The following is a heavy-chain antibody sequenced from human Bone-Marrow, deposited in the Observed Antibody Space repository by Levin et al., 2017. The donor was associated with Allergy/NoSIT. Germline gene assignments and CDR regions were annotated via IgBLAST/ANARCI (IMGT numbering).Heavy chain of an antibody. V-gene: IGHV1-18*01. J-gene: IGHJ6*02. D-gene: IGHD3-10*01. CDR2: ISAYNGNT. Sequence: ASVKVSCKASGYTFTSYGISWVRQAPGQGLEWMGWISAYNGNTNYAQKLQGRVTMTTDTSTSTAYMELRSLRSDDTAVYYCAREGTVRGVIILEDYYYYGMDVWGQGTTVTVSS. CDR3: AREGTVRGVIILEDYYYYGMDV. CDR1: GYTFTSYG.